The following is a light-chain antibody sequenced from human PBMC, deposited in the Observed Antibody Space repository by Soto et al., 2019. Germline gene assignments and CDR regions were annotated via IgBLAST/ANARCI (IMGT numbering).Light chain of an antibody. Sequence: QAVVTQPPSASGTPGQRVTISCSGTYSNVGSNYVYWYQQVPGTAPKLLIYSTNQRPSGVPDRFSGSKSGTSASLAISGLRSEDDADYYCASWSDSLNAYVFGTGTKLTV. CDR3: ASWSDSLNAYV. V-gene: IGLV1-47*02. CDR2: STN. CDR1: YSNVGSNY. J-gene: IGLJ1*01.